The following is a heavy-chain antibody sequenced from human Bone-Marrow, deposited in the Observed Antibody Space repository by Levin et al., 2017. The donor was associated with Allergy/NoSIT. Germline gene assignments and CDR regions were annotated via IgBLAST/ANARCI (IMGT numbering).Heavy chain of an antibody. V-gene: IGHV3-48*03. J-gene: IGHJ4*02. D-gene: IGHD4-17*01. CDR1: GFTFSSYE. CDR2: ISISGNTI. Sequence: LSLTCAASGFTFSSYEMNWVRQAPEKGLEWVSYISISGNTIRYADSVKGRFTISRDNAKNSLYLQMNSLRAEDTGVYYCARLGGDYRSYFDSWGQGTLVTVSS. CDR3: ARLGGDYRSYFDS.